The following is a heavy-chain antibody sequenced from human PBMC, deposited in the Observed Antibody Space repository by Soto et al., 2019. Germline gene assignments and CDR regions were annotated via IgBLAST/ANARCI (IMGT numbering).Heavy chain of an antibody. J-gene: IGHJ5*02. CDR3: ARAPRDFWSGYPIGWFDP. CDR2: MNPNSGNT. CDR1: GYTFTSYD. V-gene: IGHV1-8*01. Sequence: QVQLVQSGAEVKKPGASVKVSKASGYTFTSYDINWVRQATGQGLEWMGWMNPNSGNTGYAQKFQGRVTMTRNTSISTAYMELSSLRSEDTAVYYCARAPRDFWSGYPIGWFDPWGQGTLVTVSS. D-gene: IGHD3-3*01.